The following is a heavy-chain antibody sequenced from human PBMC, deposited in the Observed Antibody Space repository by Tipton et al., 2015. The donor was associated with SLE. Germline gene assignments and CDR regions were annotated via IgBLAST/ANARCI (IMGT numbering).Heavy chain of an antibody. V-gene: IGHV4-4*02. CDR3: ARLRSTPQEIYGMDV. D-gene: IGHD1-1*01. CDR2: IYHSGST. CDR1: GGSISSSDW. Sequence: TLSLTCTVSGGSISSSDWWSWVRQPPGKGLEWIGEIYHSGSTNYNPSLKSRVTISEDKSKNEFSLRLRSVTAADTAVYYCARLRSTPQEIYGMDVWGQGTTVTVSS. J-gene: IGHJ6*02.